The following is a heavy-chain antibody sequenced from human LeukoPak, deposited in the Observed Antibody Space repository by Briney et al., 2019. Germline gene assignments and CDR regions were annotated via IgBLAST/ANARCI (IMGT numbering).Heavy chain of an antibody. Sequence: PGGSLRLSCAASGFTFSSYSMKWVRQATGKGLEWVSSISSSSSYIYYADSVKGRFTISRDNAKNSLYLQMNSLRAEDTAVYYCARDLQNTIFGVAIRYYMDVWGKGTTVTVSS. CDR3: ARDLQNTIFGVAIRYYMDV. V-gene: IGHV3-21*01. CDR1: GFTFSSYS. J-gene: IGHJ6*03. CDR2: ISSSSSYI. D-gene: IGHD3-3*01.